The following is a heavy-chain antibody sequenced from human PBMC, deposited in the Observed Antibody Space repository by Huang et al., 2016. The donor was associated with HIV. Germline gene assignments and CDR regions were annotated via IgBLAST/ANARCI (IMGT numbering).Heavy chain of an antibody. CDR1: GYTFTGYY. CDR3: AAGVVPAADYYYYYGMDV. D-gene: IGHD2-2*01. V-gene: IGHV1-2*02. Sequence: QVQLVQSGAEVKKPGASVKVSCKASGYTFTGYYMHWVRQAPGQGLGGMGGIKTKSGGRNYAQKFEGRVTMTRDTAISTAYMELSRLRSDDTAVYYCAAGVVPAADYYYYYGMDVWGQGTTVTVSS. J-gene: IGHJ6*02. CDR2: IKTKSGGR.